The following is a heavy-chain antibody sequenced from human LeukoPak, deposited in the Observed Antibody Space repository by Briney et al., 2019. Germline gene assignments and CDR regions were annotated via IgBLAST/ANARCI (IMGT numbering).Heavy chain of an antibody. D-gene: IGHD3-10*01. CDR2: INPSGGST. V-gene: IGHV1-46*01. CDR3: ARTMVRGASFDY. CDR1: GYTFTSYY. J-gene: IGHJ4*02. Sequence: RASVKVSCKASGYTFTSYYMHWVRQAPGQGLEWMGIINPSGGSTIYAQKFQGRVTMTRDTSTSTVYMELSSLRSEDTAVYYCARTMVRGASFDYWGQGTLVTVSS.